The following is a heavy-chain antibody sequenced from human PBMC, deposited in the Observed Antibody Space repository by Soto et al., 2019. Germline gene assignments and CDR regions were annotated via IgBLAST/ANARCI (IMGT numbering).Heavy chain of an antibody. V-gene: IGHV3-43D*04. CDR1: GFTFDDFA. CDR2: VNWDGDTT. CDR3: AKGATVTTHYQYYGMDV. J-gene: IGHJ6*02. D-gene: IGHD4-17*01. Sequence: GGSLRLSCAASGFTFDDFAMRWVRQVPGKGLEWISLVNWDGDTTFYADSVKGRFIISRDNSKNSVYLQMNSLRSEDSAMYYCAKGATVTTHYQYYGMDVWGQGTTVTVSS.